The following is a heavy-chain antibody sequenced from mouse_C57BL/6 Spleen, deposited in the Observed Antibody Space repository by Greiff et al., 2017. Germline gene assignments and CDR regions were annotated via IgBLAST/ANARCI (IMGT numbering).Heavy chain of an antibody. CDR1: GYTFTSDW. V-gene: IGHV1-55*01. CDR2: IYPGSGST. Sequence: QVQLKQPGAELVKPGASVKMSCKASGYTFTSDWITWVKQWPGQGLEWIGDIYPGSGSTNYNEKFKSKATLTVDTSSSTAYRQLSSLTSEDSAVYYCTRYYTYGSSYGWFAYWGQGTLVTVSA. J-gene: IGHJ3*01. CDR3: TRYYTYGSSYGWFAY. D-gene: IGHD1-1*01.